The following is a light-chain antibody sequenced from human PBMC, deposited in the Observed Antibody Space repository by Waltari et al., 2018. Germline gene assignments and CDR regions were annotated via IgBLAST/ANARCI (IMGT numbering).Light chain of an antibody. Sequence: IQLTQSPSSLSASVGDRVTITCRASHGISSYLAWYQQKPGKAPKLLIYAGSTLLNGVPSRFSGSGFGTDFTLTISSLQPEDFATYYCQQVNSYPFTFGPGTTVDIK. CDR2: AGS. J-gene: IGKJ3*01. CDR1: HGISSY. V-gene: IGKV1-9*01. CDR3: QQVNSYPFT.